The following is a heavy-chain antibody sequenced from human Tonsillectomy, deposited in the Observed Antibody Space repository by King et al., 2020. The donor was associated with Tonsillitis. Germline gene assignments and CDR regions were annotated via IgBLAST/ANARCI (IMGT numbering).Heavy chain of an antibody. CDR1: GYTFINYG. CDR3: ARDLGVKPTANLLFDY. V-gene: IGHV1-18*01. J-gene: IGHJ4*02. Sequence: MQLVQSGDEVKKPGASVKVSCKASGYTFINYGISWVRQAPGQGLEWMGWISAHNGNTNYAQKLQGRVTMTTDTSTSTAYMELRSLRSDDTAVYYCARDLGVKPTANLLFDYGGQGTLVTVSS. CDR2: ISAHNGNT. D-gene: IGHD2-21*02.